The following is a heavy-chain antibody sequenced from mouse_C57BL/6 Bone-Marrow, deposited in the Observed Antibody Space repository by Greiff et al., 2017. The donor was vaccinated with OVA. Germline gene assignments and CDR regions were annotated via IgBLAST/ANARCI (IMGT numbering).Heavy chain of an antibody. J-gene: IGHJ1*03. CDR2: IYYSGTI. V-gene: IGHV3-5*01. CDR3: ARDVGDDDWYFDV. Sequence: EVKLQESGPGLVKPSQTVFLTCTVTGISITTGNYRWSWIRQFPGNKLEWIGYIYYSGTITYNPSLTSRTTITRDTPKNQFFLEMNSLTAEDTATYYCARDVGDDDWYFDVWGTGTTVTVSS. CDR1: GISITTGNYR.